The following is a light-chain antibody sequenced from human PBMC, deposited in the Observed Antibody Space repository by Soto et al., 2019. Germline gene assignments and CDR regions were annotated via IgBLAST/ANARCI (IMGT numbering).Light chain of an antibody. CDR3: AAWDDSLSGWV. CDR2: CNI. CDR1: SSNIGSNY. V-gene: IGLV1-47*02. J-gene: IGLJ3*02. Sequence: QSVLTQPPSASGTPGQRVTISCSGSSSNIGSNYVYWYQQLPGTAPKLLIYCNIQRPSGFPDRFSGSTSGTSASLAISGLRSEDEADYYCAAWDDSLSGWVFGGGTKLTVL.